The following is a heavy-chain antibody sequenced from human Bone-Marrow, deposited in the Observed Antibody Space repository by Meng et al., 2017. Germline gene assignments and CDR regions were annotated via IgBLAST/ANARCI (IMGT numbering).Heavy chain of an antibody. CDR1: GVYFGNAW. D-gene: IGHD2-15*01. Sequence: YLVEFGAALVIPGGALSISGVASGVYFGNAWLRCVGQALGGGLEWVCRIKSNTDGGTVEYAAPVTGKFTISRDDSKITLYLLMSRLRFDDTGEYDCTSDDKAVSDYWGQGTLVTVSS. J-gene: IGHJ4*02. CDR2: IKSNTDGGTV. CDR3: TSDDKAVSDY. V-gene: IGHV3-15*02.